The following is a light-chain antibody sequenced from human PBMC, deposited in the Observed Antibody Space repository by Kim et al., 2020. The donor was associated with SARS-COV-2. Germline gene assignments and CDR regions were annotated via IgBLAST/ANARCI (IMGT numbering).Light chain of an antibody. J-gene: IGKJ5*01. CDR3: QHHGDSPPIT. CDR2: GVS. V-gene: IGKV3-20*01. CDR1: QSVTNNY. Sequence: EIVLTQSPGTVSLSLGERVTLSCRASQSVTNNYLAWYQQKPGQAPKILIYGVSRRATGIPDRFSASGSGTDFTLTISGLEPEDFAVYFCQHHGDSPPITFGRGTRLEIK.